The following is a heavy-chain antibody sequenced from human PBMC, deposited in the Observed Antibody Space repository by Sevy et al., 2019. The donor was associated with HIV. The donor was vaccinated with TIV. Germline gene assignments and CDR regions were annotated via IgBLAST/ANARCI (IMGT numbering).Heavy chain of an antibody. Sequence: GGSLRLSCAASGFTFSSYVMHWVRQAPGKGLEWVALIWYDGTIKYYADSVKGRLTISRDNSKDTLFLQMNSPTPEDTAVYYCARGGGYCGGDCYSIDYWGQGALVTVSS. D-gene: IGHD2-21*02. J-gene: IGHJ4*02. CDR3: ARGGGYCGGDCYSIDY. CDR1: GFTFSSYV. CDR2: IWYDGTIK. V-gene: IGHV3-33*08.